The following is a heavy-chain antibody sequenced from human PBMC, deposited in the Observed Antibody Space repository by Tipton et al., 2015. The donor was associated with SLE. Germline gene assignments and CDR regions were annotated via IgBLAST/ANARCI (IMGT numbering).Heavy chain of an antibody. D-gene: IGHD2-2*01. J-gene: IGHJ4*02. CDR1: GFTFSSYW. CDR3: AREPPPRSSSTSSADY. Sequence: SLRLSCAASGFTFSSYWMSWVRQAPGKGLEWVANIKQDGSEKYYVDSVKGRFTISRDNAKNSLYLQMNSLRAGDTAVYYCAREPPPRSSSTSSADYWGQGTLVTVSS. V-gene: IGHV3-7*01. CDR2: IKQDGSEK.